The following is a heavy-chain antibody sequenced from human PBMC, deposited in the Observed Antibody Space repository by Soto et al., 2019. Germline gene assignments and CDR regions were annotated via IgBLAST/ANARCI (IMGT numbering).Heavy chain of an antibody. CDR1: GLSLSKGRLG. Sequence: SGPTLVNPTETLTLTCTVSGLSLSKGRLGVSWIRQPPGKALEWLAHIFSNDDKSYSTSLKSRLTISKDTSRSQVVLTMTNMDPVDSATYYRAVIRHCSRTDWYLASFVPWGQGTLVTVSS. CDR2: IFSNDDK. V-gene: IGHV2-26*01. J-gene: IGHJ5*01. CDR3: AVIRHCSRTDWYLASFVP. D-gene: IGHD2-2*01.